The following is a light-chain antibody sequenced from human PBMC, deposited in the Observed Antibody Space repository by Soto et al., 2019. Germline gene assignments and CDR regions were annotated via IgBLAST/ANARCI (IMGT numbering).Light chain of an antibody. CDR2: AAS. V-gene: IGKV1-9*01. CDR1: QAISSS. CDR3: QQLNSYPLT. Sequence: DIQLTQPPSFLSASVGDKVTITCRASQAISSSLAWYQQNPGKAPKLLIYAASTLQSGVPSRFSGSGSGTEFTLTISSLQPEDFATYYCQQLNSYPLTFGGGAKVEI. J-gene: IGKJ4*01.